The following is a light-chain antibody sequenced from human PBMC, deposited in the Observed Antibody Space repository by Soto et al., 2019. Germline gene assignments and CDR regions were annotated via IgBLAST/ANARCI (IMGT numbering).Light chain of an antibody. V-gene: IGKV1-5*03. CDR3: QQYYSYPPLT. CDR1: QTISSW. Sequence: IQMTKSASTLSGSVGDRVTITCRASQTISSWLAWYQQKPGKAPKLLLYKASTLKSGVPSRFSGSGSGTDFTLTISCLQSEDFATYYCQQYYSYPPLTFGGGTKVDIK. J-gene: IGKJ4*01. CDR2: KAS.